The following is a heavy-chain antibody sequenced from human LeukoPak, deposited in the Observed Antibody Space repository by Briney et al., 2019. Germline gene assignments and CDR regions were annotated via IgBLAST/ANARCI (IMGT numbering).Heavy chain of an antibody. D-gene: IGHD2-21*02. CDR2: INHSGST. V-gene: IGHV4-34*01. CDR1: GGSFSGYY. CDR3: ARGEVTFDY. J-gene: IGHJ4*02. Sequence: SETLSLTCAVYGGSFSGYYWSWIRQPPGKGLEWIGEINHSGSTNYNPSLKSRDTISVDTSKNKSSLKLSSVTAADTAVYYCARGEVTFDYWGQGTLVTVSS.